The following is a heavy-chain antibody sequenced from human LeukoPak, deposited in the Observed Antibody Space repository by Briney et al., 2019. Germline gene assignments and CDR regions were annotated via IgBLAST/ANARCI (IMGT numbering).Heavy chain of an antibody. CDR1: GGSISSYY. D-gene: IGHD4-17*01. CDR2: IYYSGST. V-gene: IGHV4-59*01. J-gene: IGHJ6*02. Sequence: PSETLSLTCTVSGGSISSYYWSWIRQPPGKGLGWIGYIYYSGSTNYNPSLKSRVTISVDTSKNQFSLKLSSVTAADTAVYYCARGDATVTISDYYYYGMDVWGQGTTVTVSS. CDR3: ARGDATVTISDYYYYGMDV.